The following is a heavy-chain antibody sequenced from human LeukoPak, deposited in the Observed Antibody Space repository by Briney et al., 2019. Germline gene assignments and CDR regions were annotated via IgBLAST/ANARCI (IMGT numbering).Heavy chain of an antibody. D-gene: IGHD4-17*01. CDR3: AKRAVTFDY. V-gene: IGHV3-23*01. Sequence: GASLRLSCAASGFTFSSMSWVRQAPGKGLEWVSALTASGTDINTYYADSVKGRFTISRDSSKNTLYLQMNSLRTEDTAIYYCAKRAVTFDYWGQGTLLTVSS. J-gene: IGHJ4*02. CDR1: GFTFSS. CDR2: LTASGTDINT.